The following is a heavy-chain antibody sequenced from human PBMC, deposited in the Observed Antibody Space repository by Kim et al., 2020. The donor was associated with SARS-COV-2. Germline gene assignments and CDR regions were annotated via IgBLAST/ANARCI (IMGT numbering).Heavy chain of an antibody. J-gene: IGHJ5*02. Sequence: GGSLRLSCAASGFSFSDHYMDWVRQAPGKGLEWVDRSRDRVNSYTTEYAASVKGRFTISRDDSKNSLYLQMNSLKTDDTAVYYCTRGKGNYWFDPWGQGTLVTVSS. CDR1: GFSFSDHY. V-gene: IGHV3-72*01. CDR2: SRDRVNSYTT. D-gene: IGHD6-13*01. CDR3: TRGKGNYWFDP.